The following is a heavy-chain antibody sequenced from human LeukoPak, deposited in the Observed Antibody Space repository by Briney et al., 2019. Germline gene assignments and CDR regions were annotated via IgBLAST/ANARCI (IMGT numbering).Heavy chain of an antibody. CDR1: GYSISSGYY. CDR2: IYHSGST. J-gene: IGHJ4*02. Sequence: PSETLSLTCTVSGYSISSGYYWGWIRQPPGKGLEWIGSIYHSGSTYYNPSLKSRVTISVDTSKNQFSLKVNSVTAADTAVYYCARGNGQYGSGSWGQGTLVTVSS. V-gene: IGHV4-38-2*02. D-gene: IGHD3-10*01. CDR3: ARGNGQYGSGS.